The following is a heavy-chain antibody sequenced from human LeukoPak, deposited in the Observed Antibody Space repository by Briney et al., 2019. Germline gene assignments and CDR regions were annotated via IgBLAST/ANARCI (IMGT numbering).Heavy chain of an antibody. CDR2: IYYTGST. V-gene: IGHV4-38-2*02. J-gene: IGHJ5*02. CDR3: ARTLPRSISS. Sequence: SETLSLTCTVSGYSISSGYYWGWIRQPPGKGLEWIGYIYYTGSTYYNPSLKSRVTISVDTSKNQFSLKLSSVTAADTAVYYCARTLPRSISSWGQGTLVTVSS. D-gene: IGHD2/OR15-2a*01. CDR1: GYSISSGYY.